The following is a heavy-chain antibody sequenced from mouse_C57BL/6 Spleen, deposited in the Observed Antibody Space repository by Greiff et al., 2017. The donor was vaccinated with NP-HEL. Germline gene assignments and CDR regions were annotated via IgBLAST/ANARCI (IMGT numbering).Heavy chain of an antibody. J-gene: IGHJ4*01. D-gene: IGHD2-1*01. V-gene: IGHV5-17*01. CDR2: ISSGSSTI. Sequence: EVMLVESGGGLVKPGGSLKLSCAASGFTFSDYGMHWVRQAPEKGLEWVAYISSGSSTIYYADTVKGRFTISRDNAKNTLFLQMTSLRADDTAMYYCARPGAGNHYAMDYWGQGTSVTVSS. CDR3: ARPGAGNHYAMDY. CDR1: GFTFSDYG.